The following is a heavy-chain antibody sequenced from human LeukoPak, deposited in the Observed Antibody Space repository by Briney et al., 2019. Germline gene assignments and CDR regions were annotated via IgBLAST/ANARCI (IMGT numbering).Heavy chain of an antibody. CDR3: AKVVRLAKRAPYFDY. V-gene: IGHV3-23*01. Sequence: QPGGSLRLSCAASGFTFSSYAMSWVRQAPGKGLEGVSAISGSGGSTYYADSVKGRFTISRDNSKNTLYLQMNSLRAEDTAVYYCAKVVRLAKRAPYFDYWGQGTLVTVSS. J-gene: IGHJ4*02. CDR1: GFTFSSYA. CDR2: ISGSGGST.